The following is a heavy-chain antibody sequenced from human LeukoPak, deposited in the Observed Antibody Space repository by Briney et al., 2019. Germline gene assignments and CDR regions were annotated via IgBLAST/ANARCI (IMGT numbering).Heavy chain of an antibody. V-gene: IGHV4-30-2*01. J-gene: IGHJ4*02. D-gene: IGHD5-12*01. CDR2: IYHSGST. Sequence: SQTLSLTCTVSGGSISSGGYYWSWIRQPPGKGLEWIGYIYHSGSTYYNPSLKSRVTISVDTSKNQFSLKLSSVTAADTAVYYCARRGTPTKWLYWGQGTLVTVSS. CDR3: ARRGTPTKWLY. CDR1: GGSISSGGYY.